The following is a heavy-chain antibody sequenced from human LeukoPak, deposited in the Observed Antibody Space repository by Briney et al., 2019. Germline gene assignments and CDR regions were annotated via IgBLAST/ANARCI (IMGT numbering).Heavy chain of an antibody. J-gene: IGHJ4*02. Sequence: GGSLRLSCAASGFTVSSNYMSWVRQAPGKGLEWVSVIYSGGSTYYADSVKGRFTISRDNSKNTLYLQMNSLRAEDTAVYYCAREASNDALGDWGQGTLVTVSS. CDR1: GFTVSSNY. CDR2: IYSGGST. D-gene: IGHD3-16*01. CDR3: AREASNDALGD. V-gene: IGHV3-53*01.